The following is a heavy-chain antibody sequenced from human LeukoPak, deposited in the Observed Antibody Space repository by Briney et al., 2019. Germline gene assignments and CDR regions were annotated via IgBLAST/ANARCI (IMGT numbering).Heavy chain of an antibody. J-gene: IGHJ4*02. CDR3: AKKGGSRSYPNYHFDY. V-gene: IGHV3-23*01. CDR1: GFTFSSYA. CDR2: ISGSAGST. D-gene: IGHD1-26*01. Sequence: GGSLRLSCAASGFTFSSYAMSWVRQPPGKGLEWVSAISGSAGSTFYADSVKGRFTISRDNSKNTLYLQMNSLRAEDTAVYYCAKKGGSRSYPNYHFDYWGQGTLATVSS.